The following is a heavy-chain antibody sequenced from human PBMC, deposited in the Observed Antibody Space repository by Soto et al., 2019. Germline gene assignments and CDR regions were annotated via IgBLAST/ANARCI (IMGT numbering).Heavy chain of an antibody. Sequence: ASVKVSCKASGYTFTSYDINWVRQATGQGLEWMGWMNPNSGNTGYAQKFQGRVTMPRNTSISTAYMELSSLRSEDTAVYYCARESVGNGSGYYGNYYYYYYMDVWGKGTTVTVSS. CDR3: ARESVGNGSGYYGNYYYYYYMDV. CDR1: GYTFTSYD. CDR2: MNPNSGNT. V-gene: IGHV1-8*01. J-gene: IGHJ6*03. D-gene: IGHD3-3*01.